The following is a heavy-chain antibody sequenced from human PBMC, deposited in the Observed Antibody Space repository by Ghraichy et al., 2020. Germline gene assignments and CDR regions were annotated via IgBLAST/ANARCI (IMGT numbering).Heavy chain of an antibody. J-gene: IGHJ5*02. D-gene: IGHD1-7*01. CDR1: GGSISSGGYY. CDR2: IYYSGST. CDR3: ASGTNKNWFDP. Sequence: SETLSLTCTVSGGSISSGGYYWSWIRQHPGKGLEWIGYIYYSGSTYYNPSLKSRVTISVDTSKNQFPLKLSSVTAADTAVYYCASGTNKNWFDPWGQGTLVTVSS. V-gene: IGHV4-31*03.